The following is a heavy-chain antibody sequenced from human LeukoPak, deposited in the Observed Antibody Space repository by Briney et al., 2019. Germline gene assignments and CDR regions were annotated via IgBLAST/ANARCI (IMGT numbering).Heavy chain of an antibody. J-gene: IGHJ4*02. Sequence: SVKVSCKASGGTFSSYAISWVRQAPGQGLEWMGRIIPIFGTANYAQKFQGRVTITTDESTSTAYMELSSLRSEDTAVYYCARSDSSSGWFGYFDYWGQGTLVSVSS. D-gene: IGHD6-19*01. CDR1: GGTFSSYA. CDR2: IIPIFGTA. CDR3: ARSDSSSGWFGYFDY. V-gene: IGHV1-69*05.